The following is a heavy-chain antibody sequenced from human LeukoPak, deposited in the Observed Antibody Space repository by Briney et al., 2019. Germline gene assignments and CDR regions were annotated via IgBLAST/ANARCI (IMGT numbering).Heavy chain of an antibody. CDR3: ARLVRLGELHFDY. CDR2: IYYSGST. Sequence: SETLSLTCTVSGGSISSYYWSWIRQPPGKGLEWIGYIYYSGSTNCNPSLKSRVTISVDTSKNQFSLKLSSVTAADTAVYYCARLVRLGELHFDYWGQGTLVTVSS. CDR1: GGSISSYY. D-gene: IGHD3-16*01. V-gene: IGHV4-59*08. J-gene: IGHJ4*02.